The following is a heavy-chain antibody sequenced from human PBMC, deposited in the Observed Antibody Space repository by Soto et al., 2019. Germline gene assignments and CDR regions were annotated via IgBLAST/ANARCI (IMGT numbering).Heavy chain of an antibody. J-gene: IGHJ6*02. Sequence: QPGGSLRLSCAASGFTFSSYWMHWVRQAPGKGLVWVSRINSDGSSTSYADSVKGRFTISRDNAKNTLYLQMNSLRAEDTAVYYCARTDDFWSGYWASYGMDVWGQGTTVTVSS. D-gene: IGHD3-3*01. CDR3: ARTDDFWSGYWASYGMDV. CDR2: INSDGSST. V-gene: IGHV3-74*01. CDR1: GFTFSSYW.